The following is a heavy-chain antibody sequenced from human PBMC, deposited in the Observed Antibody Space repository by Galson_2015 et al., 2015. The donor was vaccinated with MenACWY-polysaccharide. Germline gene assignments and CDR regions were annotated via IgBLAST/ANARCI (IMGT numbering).Heavy chain of an antibody. Sequence: SLRLSCAVSGFKFSNYWMTWVRQAPGKGLEWVANIKKDGSKKHYVDSVRGRFTISRDNALYLQMNSLRAEDTAVYFCARGHYGMDVWGQGTTVTVSS. V-gene: IGHV3-7*01. CDR1: GFKFSNYW. J-gene: IGHJ6*02. CDR3: ARGHYGMDV. CDR2: IKKDGSKK.